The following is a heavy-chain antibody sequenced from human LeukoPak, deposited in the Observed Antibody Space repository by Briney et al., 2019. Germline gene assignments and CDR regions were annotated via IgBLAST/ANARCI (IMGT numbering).Heavy chain of an antibody. J-gene: IGHJ4*02. CDR2: ISGSGGST. CDR1: GFTFSSYA. CDR3: AKAGPRKDYEVDY. Sequence: GGSLRLSCAASGFTFSSYAVSWVRQAPGEGLEWGSVISGSGGSTYYADSVKGRFTISRDNSKNTPYLQMNSLRAEDTAVYYCAKAGPRKDYEVDYWGQGTLVTVSS. D-gene: IGHD4-17*01. V-gene: IGHV3-23*01.